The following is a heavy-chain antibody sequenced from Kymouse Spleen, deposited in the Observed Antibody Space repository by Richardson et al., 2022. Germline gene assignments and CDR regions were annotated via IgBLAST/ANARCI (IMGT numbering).Heavy chain of an antibody. J-gene: IGHJ4*02. V-gene: IGHV4-34*01. D-gene: IGHD3-10*01. CDR3: ARTDYGSGSYCYFDY. Sequence: QVQLQQWGAGLLKPSETLSLTCAVYGGSFSGYYWSWIRQPPGKGLEWIGEINHSGSTNYNPSLKSRVTISVDTSKNQFSLKLSSVTAADTAVYYCARTDYGSGSYCYFDYWGQGTLVTVSS. CDR2: INHSGST. CDR1: GGSFSGYY.